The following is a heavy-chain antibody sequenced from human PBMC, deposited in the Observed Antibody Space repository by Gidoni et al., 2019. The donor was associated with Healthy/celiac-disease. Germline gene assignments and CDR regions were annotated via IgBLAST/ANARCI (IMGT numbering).Heavy chain of an antibody. Sequence: QVQLQQWGAGLLKPSETLSLTCAVYGGSFSGYYWSWIRQPPGKGLEWIGEINHSGSTNYNPSLKSRVTISVDTSKNQFSLKLSSVTAADTAVYYCARGRGRPSWGSSWNGDYGMDVWGQGTTVTVSS. J-gene: IGHJ6*02. CDR1: GGSFSGYY. D-gene: IGHD6-13*01. V-gene: IGHV4-34*01. CDR3: ARGRGRPSWGSSWNGDYGMDV. CDR2: INHSGST.